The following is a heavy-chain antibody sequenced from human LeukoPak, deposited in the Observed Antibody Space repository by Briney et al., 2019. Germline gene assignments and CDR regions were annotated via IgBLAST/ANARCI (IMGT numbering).Heavy chain of an antibody. Sequence: PSETLSLTCSVSGGSISSGDYYWSWIRQPPGKGLEWIGYIYYSGSTYYNPCLKSRVTISVDTTKNQFSLKLSSVTDADTAVYYGARETAFWAAAGTPSWFDPWGQGTLVTVSS. CDR3: ARETAFWAAAGTPSWFDP. CDR2: IYYSGST. D-gene: IGHD6-13*01. J-gene: IGHJ5*02. CDR1: GGSISSGDYY. V-gene: IGHV4-30-4*08.